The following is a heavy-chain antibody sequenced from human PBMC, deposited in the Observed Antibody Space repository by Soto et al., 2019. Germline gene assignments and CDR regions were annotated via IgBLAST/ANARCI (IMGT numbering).Heavy chain of an antibody. V-gene: IGHV3-7*05. CDR3: ARDGSASWYSYDDHGMDV. Sequence: EVQLVESGGGLVQPGGSLRLSCAASGFTFRTYWLSWVRQVPGKGLEWVANIKVDGSEKNYVDSVKGRFTISRDNARNSLYLQMSSLRAEDTALYFCARDGSASWYSYDDHGMDVWGQGTRVTVSS. D-gene: IGHD5-18*01. J-gene: IGHJ6*02. CDR1: GFTFRTYW. CDR2: IKVDGSEK.